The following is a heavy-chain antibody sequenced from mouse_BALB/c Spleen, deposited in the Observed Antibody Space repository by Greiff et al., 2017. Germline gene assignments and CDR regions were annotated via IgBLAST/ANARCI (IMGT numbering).Heavy chain of an antibody. J-gene: IGHJ4*01. CDR2: ISSGGST. Sequence: EVKVVESGGGLVKPGGSLKLSCAASGFTFSSYAMSWVRQTPEKRLEWVASISSGGSTYYPDSVKGRFTISRDNARNILYLQMSSLRSEDTAMYYCARADGYYHYYYAMDYWGQGTSVTVSS. CDR1: GFTFSSYA. D-gene: IGHD2-3*01. CDR3: ARADGYYHYYYAMDY. V-gene: IGHV5-6-5*01.